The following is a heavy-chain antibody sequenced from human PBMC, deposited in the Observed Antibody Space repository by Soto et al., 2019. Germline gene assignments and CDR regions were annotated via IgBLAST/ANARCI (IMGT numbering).Heavy chain of an antibody. V-gene: IGHV3-33*05. D-gene: IGHD3-16*01. J-gene: IGHJ1*01. Sequence: QVQLVESGGGVVQPGTSLRLSCVGSGFTFRSYVIHWVRQAPGKGLEWVALTSYDGSNKDYGDSVKGRFTISRDNSRNTVDLQMDSLRSEDTALYYCARWGTTGGLDVCGQGTLVSVSS. CDR3: ARWGTTGGLDV. CDR1: GFTFRSYV. CDR2: TSYDGSNK.